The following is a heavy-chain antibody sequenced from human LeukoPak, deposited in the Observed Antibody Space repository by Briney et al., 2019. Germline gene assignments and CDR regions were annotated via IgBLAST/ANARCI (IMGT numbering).Heavy chain of an antibody. V-gene: IGHV3-23*01. Sequence: PGGSLRLSCAASGFTFSNLAMSWVRQDPGKGLEWLSLISASGGSTYYADSVKGRFTISRDSSKNTLYLQMNSLRAEDTALYYCARDLYSSGGDYWGQGTLVTVSS. CDR2: ISASGGST. CDR1: GFTFSNLA. D-gene: IGHD6-19*01. J-gene: IGHJ4*02. CDR3: ARDLYSSGGDY.